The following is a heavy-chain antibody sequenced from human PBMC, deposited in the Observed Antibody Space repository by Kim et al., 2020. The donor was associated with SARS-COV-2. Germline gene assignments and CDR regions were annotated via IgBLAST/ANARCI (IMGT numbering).Heavy chain of an antibody. J-gene: IGHJ5*02. D-gene: IGHD6-13*01. Sequence: NPSLKSRVTISVDTSKNQFSLKLSSVTAADTAVYYCARGMAAAGTWAVDPWGQGTLVTVSS. V-gene: IGHV4-59*09. CDR3: ARGMAAAGTWAVDP.